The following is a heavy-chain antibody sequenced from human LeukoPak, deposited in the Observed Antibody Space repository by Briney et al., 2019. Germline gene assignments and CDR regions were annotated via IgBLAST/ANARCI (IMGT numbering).Heavy chain of an antibody. V-gene: IGHV3-7*01. CDR1: GFTFSSYW. CDR2: IKQDGSEK. J-gene: IGHJ3*02. Sequence: GGSLRLSCAASGFTFSSYWMSWVRQAPGKGLEWVANIKQDGSEKYYVDSVKGRFTISRDNAKNSLYLQMNSLRAEDTAVYYCAREGAPYGGDAFDIWGQGTMVTVSS. CDR3: AREGAPYGGDAFDI. D-gene: IGHD4-17*01.